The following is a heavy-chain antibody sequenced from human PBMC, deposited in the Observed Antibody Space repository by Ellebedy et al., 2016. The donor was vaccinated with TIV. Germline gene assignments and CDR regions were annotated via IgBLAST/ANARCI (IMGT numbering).Heavy chain of an antibody. CDR3: ARVGYCTGGGCYSFDY. J-gene: IGHJ4*02. CDR2: INPNSDST. Sequence: AASVKVSCKASGYTFTGYYMHWVRQAPGQGLEWMGWINPNSDSTNYAQKFQGRVTMTRDTSISTAYMELRRLRSDDTAVYYCARVGYCTGGGCYSFDYWGQGTLVTVSS. D-gene: IGHD2-15*01. V-gene: IGHV1-2*02. CDR1: GYTFTGYY.